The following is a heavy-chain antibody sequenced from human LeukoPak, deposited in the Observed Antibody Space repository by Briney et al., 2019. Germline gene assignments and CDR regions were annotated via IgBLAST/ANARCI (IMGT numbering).Heavy chain of an antibody. Sequence: ASVKVSCKASGYTFTSYDINWVRQATGQGLEWMGWMNPNSGNTGYAQKFQGRVTMTRNTSISTAYMELSSLRSEDTAVYYCARGTWTRSSGYGLYGYWGQGTLVTVSS. D-gene: IGHD3-10*01. CDR2: MNPNSGNT. CDR3: ARGTWTRSSGYGLYGY. J-gene: IGHJ4*02. V-gene: IGHV1-8*01. CDR1: GYTFTSYD.